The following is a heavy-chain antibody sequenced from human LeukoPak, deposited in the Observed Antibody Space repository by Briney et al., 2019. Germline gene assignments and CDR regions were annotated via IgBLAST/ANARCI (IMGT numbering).Heavy chain of an antibody. Sequence: GASVKVSCKASGYTFTGYYIHWVRQAPGQGLEWMGWINPKTGGTNYAQKFQGRVTMTRDTSISTAYMDLSRLRSDDTAVYYCARDRRGYSYGYPDYYYYYMDVWGKGTTVTVSS. CDR2: INPKTGGT. D-gene: IGHD5-18*01. CDR3: ARDRRGYSYGYPDYYYYYMDV. CDR1: GYTFTGYY. V-gene: IGHV1-2*02. J-gene: IGHJ6*03.